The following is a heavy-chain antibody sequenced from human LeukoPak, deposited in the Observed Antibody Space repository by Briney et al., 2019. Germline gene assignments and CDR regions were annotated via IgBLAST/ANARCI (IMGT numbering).Heavy chain of an antibody. V-gene: IGHV4-34*01. J-gene: IGHJ4*02. Sequence: SETLSLTCAVYGGSFSGYYWSWIRQPPGKGLEWIGEINHSGSTNYNPSLKSRVTISVDTSKNQFSLKLSSVTAADTAVYYCARGIRYFDLLLLGYYFDYWGQGTLVTVSS. CDR3: ARGIRYFDLLLLGYYFDY. D-gene: IGHD3-9*01. CDR1: GGSFSGYY. CDR2: INHSGST.